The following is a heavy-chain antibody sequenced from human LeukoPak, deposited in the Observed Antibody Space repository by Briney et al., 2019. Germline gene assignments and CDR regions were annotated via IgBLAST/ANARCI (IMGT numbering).Heavy chain of an antibody. D-gene: IGHD3-3*01. CDR3: ARGGVLEWLLSGWFDP. CDR1: GYSISSGYY. CDR2: IYHSGST. J-gene: IGHJ5*02. Sequence: SETLSLTCTVSGYSISSGYYWGWIRQPPGKGLEWIGSIYHSGSTYYNQSLKSRVTISVDTAMNPLSLKLSSVTAADTAVYYCARGGVLEWLLSGWFDPWGQGTLVTVSS. V-gene: IGHV4-38-2*02.